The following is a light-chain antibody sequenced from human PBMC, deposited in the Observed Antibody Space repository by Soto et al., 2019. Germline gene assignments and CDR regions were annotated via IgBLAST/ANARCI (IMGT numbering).Light chain of an antibody. CDR3: QSYDSSLSGVV. CDR2: GNN. J-gene: IGLJ2*01. V-gene: IGLV1-40*01. CDR1: SSNIGAGYD. Sequence: QSVLTQPPSVSGAPGQRVTISCTGSSSNIGAGYDVHWYQQLPGTAPKVLIYGNNNRPSGVPDRFSGSKSDTSASLAITGLQAEDEADYYCQSYDSSLSGVVFGGGTKLTVL.